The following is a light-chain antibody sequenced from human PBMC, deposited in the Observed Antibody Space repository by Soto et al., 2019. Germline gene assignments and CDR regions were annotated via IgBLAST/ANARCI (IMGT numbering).Light chain of an antibody. Sequence: QSALTQPASVSGSPGQSSTISCTGTSSDVGTYNLVSWHQHHPGKAPKLIIYEGSKRPSGVSNRFSGSKSVNTASLTISGLQAEDEADYYCCSFAVGSTLVFGGGTKLTVL. CDR3: CSFAVGSTLV. J-gene: IGLJ2*01. CDR1: SSDVGTYNL. CDR2: EGS. V-gene: IGLV2-23*01.